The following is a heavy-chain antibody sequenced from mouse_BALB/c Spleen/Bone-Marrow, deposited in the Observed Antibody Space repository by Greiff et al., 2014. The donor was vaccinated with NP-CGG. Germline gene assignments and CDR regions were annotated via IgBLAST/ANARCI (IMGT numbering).Heavy chain of an antibody. CDR1: GYTFTSYW. V-gene: IGHV1-69*02. Sequence: VQPQQSGAEFVKPGASVKLSCKASGYTFTSYWMHWVKQRPGQGLEWIGEIDPSDSCTNYNQKFKGKATLTVDKSSSTAYMQLSSLTSEDSAVYYCARRELGPRWFTYWGQGTLVTVSA. D-gene: IGHD3-1*01. CDR2: IDPSDSCT. J-gene: IGHJ3*01. CDR3: ARRELGPRWFTY.